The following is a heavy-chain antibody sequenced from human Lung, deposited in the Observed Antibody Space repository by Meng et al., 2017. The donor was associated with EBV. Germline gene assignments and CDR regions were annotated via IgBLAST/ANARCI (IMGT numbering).Heavy chain of an antibody. D-gene: IGHD4-11*01. V-gene: IGHV4-4*02. CDR3: ARRDTDYRWYFDL. CDR1: GASISTTYW. Sequence: HVHLPESRPGLGNPSGTMSLTCACSGASISTTYWWSWVRQPPGKGLEWIGEIYHSGATTHNPSLKSRVTISVDKSKNQFSLRLSSVTAADTAVYYCARRDTDYRWYFDLWGRGALVTVSS. CDR2: IYHSGAT. J-gene: IGHJ2*01.